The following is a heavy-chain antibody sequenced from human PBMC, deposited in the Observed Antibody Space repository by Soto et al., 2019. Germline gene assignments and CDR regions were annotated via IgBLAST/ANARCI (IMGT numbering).Heavy chain of an antibody. CDR1: GYAFTSYG. Sequence: GSVKVFFKAYGYAFTSYGISLVRQAPGQGLEWMGWISAYNGNTNYAQKLQGRVTMTTGTSTSTAYMELRSLRSDDTAVYYCARVSVDGTIGDYWGKGTLVTVS. J-gene: IGHJ4*02. D-gene: IGHD6-19*01. CDR3: ARVSVDGTIGDY. V-gene: IGHV1-18*01. CDR2: ISAYNGNT.